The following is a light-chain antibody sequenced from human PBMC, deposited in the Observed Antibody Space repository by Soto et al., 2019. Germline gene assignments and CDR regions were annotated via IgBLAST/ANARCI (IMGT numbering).Light chain of an antibody. CDR1: SSDVGTYNH. V-gene: IGLV2-14*01. Sequence: QSALTQPASVSGSPGQSITISCTGTSSDVGTYNHVSWYQHYPGQVPKLLIYNVNHRPSGISNRFSGSRSGSTASLTISGLQVGDEADYFCSSSTTGSLYVFGTGTKGTVL. CDR3: SSSTTGSLYV. J-gene: IGLJ1*01. CDR2: NVN.